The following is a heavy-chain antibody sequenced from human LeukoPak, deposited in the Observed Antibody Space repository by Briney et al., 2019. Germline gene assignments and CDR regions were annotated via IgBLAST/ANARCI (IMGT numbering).Heavy chain of an antibody. V-gene: IGHV4-30-2*01. CDR2: IYHSGST. CDR1: GTSITSGANY. J-gene: IGHJ4*02. D-gene: IGHD2-15*01. Sequence: PSETLSLTCTVSGTSITSGANYWNWNRQPPGKGLEWIGYIYHSGSTYYNPSLKSRVTISVDRSKNQFSLKLSSVTAADTAVYYCAAMGTQVVVIDYWGQGTLVTVSS. CDR3: AAMGTQVVVIDY.